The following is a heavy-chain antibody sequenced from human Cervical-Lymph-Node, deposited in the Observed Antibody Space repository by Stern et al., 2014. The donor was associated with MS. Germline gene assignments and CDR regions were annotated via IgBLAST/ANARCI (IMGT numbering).Heavy chain of an antibody. J-gene: IGHJ4*02. CDR1: GDSISSGDYY. V-gene: IGHV4-30-4*01. CDR3: ARGRSIFDS. CDR2: IFYTGST. D-gene: IGHD6-6*01. Sequence: LQLQESGPGLVKPSQTLSLTCTVSGDSISSGDYYWSWIRQTPGKGLEWIGFIFYTGSTYYNPSLKSRLTISVDTSKNTFSLNLSSVTAADTAVYYCARGRSIFDSWGQGTLVAVSS.